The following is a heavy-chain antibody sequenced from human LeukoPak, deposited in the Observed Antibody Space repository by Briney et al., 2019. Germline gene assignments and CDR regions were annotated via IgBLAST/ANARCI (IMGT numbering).Heavy chain of an antibody. J-gene: IGHJ6*03. D-gene: IGHD2-8*02. Sequence: PSETPSLTCAVYGGSFSGYYWSWIRQPPGKGLEWIGEINHSGSTNYNPSLKSRVTISVDTSKNQFSLKLSSVTAADTAVYYCARGLTGGHRTDLKDYYYYYYMDVWGKGTTVTVSS. CDR3: ARGLTGGHRTDLKDYYYYYYMDV. CDR1: GGSFSGYY. CDR2: INHSGST. V-gene: IGHV4-34*01.